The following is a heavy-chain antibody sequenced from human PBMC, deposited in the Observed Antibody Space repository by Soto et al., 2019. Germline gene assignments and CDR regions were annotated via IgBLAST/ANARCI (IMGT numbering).Heavy chain of an antibody. CDR1: GYSFASDW. V-gene: IGHV5-51*01. CDR2: IYPGDSDT. D-gene: IGHD3-16*01. Sequence: GESLKISCKGSGYSFASDWIAWVRQMPGKGLEYMGIIYPGDSDTRYSPSFQGQVTISADKSTSTAYVQWSSLKASDTAMYYCARRATYYHYFDYWGQGTLVTSP. CDR3: ARRATYYHYFDY. J-gene: IGHJ4*02.